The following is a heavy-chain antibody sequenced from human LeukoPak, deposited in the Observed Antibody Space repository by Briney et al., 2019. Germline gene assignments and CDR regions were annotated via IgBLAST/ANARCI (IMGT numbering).Heavy chain of an antibody. Sequence: PSETLSLTCTVSGGSISSYYWSWIRQPPGKGLEWIGYIYYSGSTNYNPSLKSRVTISVDTSKNQFSLKLTSVTAADTAVYYCARGAPLVVVPADPFDYWGQGTLVTVSS. J-gene: IGHJ4*02. CDR1: GGSISSYY. D-gene: IGHD2-2*01. CDR3: ARGAPLVVVPADPFDY. V-gene: IGHV4-59*12. CDR2: IYYSGST.